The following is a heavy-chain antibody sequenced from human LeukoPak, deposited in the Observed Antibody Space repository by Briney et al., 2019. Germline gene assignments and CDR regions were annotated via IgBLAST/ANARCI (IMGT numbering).Heavy chain of an antibody. D-gene: IGHD2-15*01. Sequence: SETLSLTCTVSGGSISSQCWSWIRQPPGKGLEWIGYIYSSGSTNYNPSLKSRVTISVDTSKNQFSLKLSSVTAADTAVYYCARYHCSGGTCYHFDYWGQGTLVTVSS. J-gene: IGHJ4*02. CDR1: GGSISSQC. CDR3: ARYHCSGGTCYHFDY. V-gene: IGHV4-59*08. CDR2: IYSSGST.